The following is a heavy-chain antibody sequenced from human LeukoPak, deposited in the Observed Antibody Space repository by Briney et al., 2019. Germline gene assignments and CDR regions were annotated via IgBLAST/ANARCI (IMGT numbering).Heavy chain of an antibody. CDR1: GYSFTSYW. CDR2: IYPGDSDT. Sequence: GESLKISCKGSGYSFTSYWIGWVRQLPGKGLEWMGIIYPGDSDTRYSPSFQGQVTISADKSISTAYLQWSSLKASDTAMYYCARPAWVRDQGRDAFDIWGQGTMVTVSS. CDR3: ARPAWVRDQGRDAFDI. D-gene: IGHD3-10*01. V-gene: IGHV5-51*01. J-gene: IGHJ3*02.